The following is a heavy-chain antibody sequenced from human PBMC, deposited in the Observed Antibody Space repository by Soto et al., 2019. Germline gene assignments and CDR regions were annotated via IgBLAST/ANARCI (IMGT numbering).Heavy chain of an antibody. CDR2: IYHSGST. Sequence: PSETLSLTCAVSGYSISSGYYWGWIRQPPGKGLEWSGSIYHSGSTYYNPSLKSRVTISVDTSKNQFSLKLSSVTAADTAVYYCARATLYYYDSSGPLYYFDYWGQGTLVTVSS. CDR1: GYSISSGYY. D-gene: IGHD3-22*01. V-gene: IGHV4-38-2*01. CDR3: ARATLYYYDSSGPLYYFDY. J-gene: IGHJ4*02.